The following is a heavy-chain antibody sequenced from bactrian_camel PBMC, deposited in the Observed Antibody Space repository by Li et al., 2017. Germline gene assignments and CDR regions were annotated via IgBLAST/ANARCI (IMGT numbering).Heavy chain of an antibody. D-gene: IGHD3*01. Sequence: VQLVESGGGLVQPGGSLRLSCAASGDTIGRYCMGWFRQIPDKEREGVAGIESDGSTSYADSVKGRFTVSQDNANNTLYLQMNSLKPDDTAMYYCAAVRMRPLMTGLRTLGAFYKYWGQGTQVTVS. J-gene: IGHJ4*01. CDR1: GDTIGRYC. V-gene: IGHV3S9*01. CDR3: AAVRMRPLMTGLRTLGAFYKY. CDR2: IESDGST.